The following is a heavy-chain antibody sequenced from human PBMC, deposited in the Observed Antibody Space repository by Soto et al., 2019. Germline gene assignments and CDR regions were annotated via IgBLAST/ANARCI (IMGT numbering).Heavy chain of an antibody. Sequence: QAQLVESGGGVVQPGTSPRLSCAASGFTFSDYGMHWVRQAPGKGLEWVALTWYDESIKVYADSVKGRFTISRDNSKNTLYLQMNNLRPEDTAVYYCARDYSAGAGENWFDPWGQGTLVTVSS. CDR2: TWYDESIK. CDR3: ARDYSAGAGENWFDP. J-gene: IGHJ5*02. D-gene: IGHD1-26*01. V-gene: IGHV3-33*01. CDR1: GFTFSDYG.